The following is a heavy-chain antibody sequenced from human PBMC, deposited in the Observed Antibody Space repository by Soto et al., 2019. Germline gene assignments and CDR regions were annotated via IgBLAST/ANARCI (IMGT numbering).Heavy chain of an antibody. CDR2: INQSQST. Sequence: SETRSLSCAFEGGSFTGYCWRLIRQRRREGWGWRGEINQSQSTNYDPAPKCGVTISVDTSKNQFSLTLSSVTAADTAVSYCARGGGYDYLHYSYGLDVWGQGTTVPVS. CDR1: GGSFTGYC. D-gene: IGHD5-12*01. J-gene: IGHJ6*02. CDR3: ARGGGYDYLHYSYGLDV. V-gene: IGHV4-34*01.